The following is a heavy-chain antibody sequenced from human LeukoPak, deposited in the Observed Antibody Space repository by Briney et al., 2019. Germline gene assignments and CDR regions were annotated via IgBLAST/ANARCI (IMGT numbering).Heavy chain of an antibody. CDR1: GGSISSSNW. Sequence: SETLSLTCAVSGGSISSSNWWSWVRQPPGKGLEWIGEIYHSGSTNYNPSLKSRVTISVDKSKNQFSLKLSSVTAADTAVYYCARDLTVVVVAATARYYGMDVWGQGTTVIVSS. J-gene: IGHJ6*02. D-gene: IGHD2-15*01. CDR2: IYHSGST. CDR3: ARDLTVVVVAATARYYGMDV. V-gene: IGHV4-4*02.